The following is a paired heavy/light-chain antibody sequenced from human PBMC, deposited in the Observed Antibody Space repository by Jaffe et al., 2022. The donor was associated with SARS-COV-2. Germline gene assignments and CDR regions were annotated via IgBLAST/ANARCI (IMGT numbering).Heavy chain of an antibody. D-gene: IGHD3-10*01. CDR1: GFMFSGAS. V-gene: IGHV3-73*01. J-gene: IGHJ3*01. CDR2: IRDKSNYYEA. Sequence: EVQLVESGGGLVQPGGSLKLSCAASGFMFSGASVHWVRQASGKGLEWIGRIRDKSNYYEAAYFGSLRGRFIISRDDSKSTAYLQMNSLKTEDTAVYYCARVNPTSDSYYDALDVWGQGTTVTVS. CDR3: ARVNPTSDSYYDALDV.
Light chain of an antibody. CDR3: GTWDSSLKTYL. CDR2: DNT. J-gene: IGLJ1*01. Sequence: QSALTQPPSVSAAPGQKVTISCSGSRSNIGKNYVSWYQQLPGTAPKLLIYDNTERPSGIPDRFSGSKSGTSATLGITGLQTGDEADYHCGTWDSSLKTYLFGSGTKVTVL. V-gene: IGLV1-51*01. CDR1: RSNIGKNY.